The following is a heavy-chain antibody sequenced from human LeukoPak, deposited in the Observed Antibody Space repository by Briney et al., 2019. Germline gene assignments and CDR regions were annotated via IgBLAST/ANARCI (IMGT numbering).Heavy chain of an antibody. J-gene: IGHJ5*02. D-gene: IGHD6-13*01. CDR1: GFTFSSYA. V-gene: IGHV3-30-3*01. CDR3: ARGEKLGSSSPEDWFDP. CDR2: ISYDGSNK. Sequence: PGGSLRLSCAASGFTFSSYAMHWVRQAPGKGLEWVAVISYDGSNKYYADSVKGRFTISRDNSKNTLYLQMNSLRAEDTAVYYCARGEKLGSSSPEDWFDPWAREPWSPSPQ.